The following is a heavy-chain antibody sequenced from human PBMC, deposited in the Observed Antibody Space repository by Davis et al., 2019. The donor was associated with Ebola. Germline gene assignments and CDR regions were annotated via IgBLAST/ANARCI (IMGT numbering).Heavy chain of an antibody. CDR2: INSDGSST. J-gene: IGHJ6*02. CDR3: HTGWELHYYYYGTDV. V-gene: IGHV3-74*01. Sequence: GESLKISCAASGFTFSSYWMHWVRQAPGKGLVWVSRINSDGSSTSYADSVKGRFTISRDNAKNTLYLQMNSLRAEDTAVYYCHTGWELHYYYYGTDVWGQGTTVTVSS. D-gene: IGHD1-26*01. CDR1: GFTFSSYW.